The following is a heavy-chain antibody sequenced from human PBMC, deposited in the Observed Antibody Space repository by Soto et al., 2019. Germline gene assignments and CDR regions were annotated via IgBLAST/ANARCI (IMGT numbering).Heavy chain of an antibody. CDR3: AKEAPPFYYGSGSSQFDY. CDR1: GFTFSSYA. D-gene: IGHD3-10*01. V-gene: IGHV3-23*01. CDR2: ISGSGGST. Sequence: PXGSLILSCAASGFTFSSYAMSWVRQAPGKGLEWVSAISGSGGSTYYADSVKGRFTISRDNSKNTLYLQMNSLRAEDTAVYYCAKEAPPFYYGSGSSQFDYWGQGNLVTVSS. J-gene: IGHJ4*02.